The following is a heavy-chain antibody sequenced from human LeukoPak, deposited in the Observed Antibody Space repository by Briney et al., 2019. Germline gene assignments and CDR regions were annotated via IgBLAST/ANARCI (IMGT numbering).Heavy chain of an antibody. V-gene: IGHV3-30*18. Sequence: GGSLRLSGAASGFTFSSYGMHWVRQAPGKGLEWVAVISYDGSNKYYADSVKGRFTISRDNSKNTLYLQMNSLRAEDTAVYYCAKGTMVRGAPYDYWGQGTLVTVSS. CDR1: GFTFSSYG. J-gene: IGHJ4*02. D-gene: IGHD3-10*01. CDR3: AKGTMVRGAPYDY. CDR2: ISYDGSNK.